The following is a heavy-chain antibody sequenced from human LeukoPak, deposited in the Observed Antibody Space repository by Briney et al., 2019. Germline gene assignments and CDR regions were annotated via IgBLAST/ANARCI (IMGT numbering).Heavy chain of an antibody. CDR2: FDPEDGET. CDR3: ATGKSPPEYYSSSWYLLDY. CDR1: GYTLTELS. Sequence: ASVTVSCKVSGYTLTELSMHWVRQAPGKGLEWMGGFDPEDGETIYAQKFQGSVTMTEDTSTDTAYMELSSLRSEDTAVYYCATGKSPPEYYSSSWYLLDYWGQGTLVTVSS. V-gene: IGHV1-24*01. D-gene: IGHD6-13*01. J-gene: IGHJ4*02.